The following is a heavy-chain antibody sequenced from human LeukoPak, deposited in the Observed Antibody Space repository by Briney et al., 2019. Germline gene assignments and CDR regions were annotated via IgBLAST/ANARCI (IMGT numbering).Heavy chain of an antibody. CDR2: FAWDESAI. J-gene: IGHJ4*02. CDR3: VTEFWYRFDY. D-gene: IGHD3-3*01. V-gene: IGHV3-7*01. Sequence: GESLKISCITSGFNFRRYNVAWVRQAPGKGLEWLATFAWDESAIEYADSVRGRFTISRDNAKNSVHLQMTGLRAEDTAVYFRVTEFWYRFDYWGQGLLVTVSS. CDR1: GFNFRRYN.